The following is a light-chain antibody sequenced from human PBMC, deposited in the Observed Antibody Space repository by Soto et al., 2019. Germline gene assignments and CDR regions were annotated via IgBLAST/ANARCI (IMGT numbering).Light chain of an antibody. CDR2: DVS. CDR1: SSDVGGYNY. J-gene: IGLJ2*01. Sequence: QSALTQPASVSGSPGQSITISCTGTSSDVGGYNYVSWYQQHPGKAPKLMIYDVSNRPSGVSNRFSGSKSGNTASLTISGLQAEDEAAYYFSSYTSSSTLVFGGGTKLTVL. V-gene: IGLV2-14*01. CDR3: SSYTSSSTLV.